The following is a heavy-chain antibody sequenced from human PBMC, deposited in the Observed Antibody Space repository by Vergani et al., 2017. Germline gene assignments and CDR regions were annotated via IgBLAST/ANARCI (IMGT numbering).Heavy chain of an antibody. D-gene: IGHD6-19*01. CDR2: IKQDGSEK. V-gene: IGHV3-7*01. J-gene: IGHJ6*02. Sequence: EVQLVESGGGLVQPGGSLRLSCAASGFTFSSYWMSWVRQAPGKGLEWVANIKQDGSEKYYVDSVKGRFTISRDNAKNSLYLQMNSLRAEDTAVYYCAGDPRASGWPYYYYYGMDVWGQGTTVTVSS. CDR1: GFTFSSYW. CDR3: AGDPRASGWPYYYYYGMDV.